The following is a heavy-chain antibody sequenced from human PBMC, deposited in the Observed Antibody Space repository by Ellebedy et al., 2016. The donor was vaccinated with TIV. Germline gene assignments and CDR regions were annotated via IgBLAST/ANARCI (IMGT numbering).Heavy chain of an antibody. J-gene: IGHJ6*03. CDR3: AREKLITGTSSGYMDG. Sequence: SETLSLXCTVSGGSISSGGYYWSWIRQHPGKGLEWIGYIYYSGSTYYNPSLKSRVTISVDTSKNQFSLKLSSVTAADTAVYYCAREKLITGTSSGYMDGWGKGTTVTVSS. CDR1: GGSISSGGYY. V-gene: IGHV4-31*03. CDR2: IYYSGST. D-gene: IGHD1-7*01.